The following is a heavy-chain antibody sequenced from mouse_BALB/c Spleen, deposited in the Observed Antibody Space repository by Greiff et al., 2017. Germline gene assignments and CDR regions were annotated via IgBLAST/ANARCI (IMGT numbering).Heavy chain of an antibody. D-gene: IGHD3-1*01. V-gene: IGHV1-14*01. Sequence: EVQLQQSGPELVKPGASVKMSCKASGYTFTSYVMHWVKQKPGQGLEWIGYINPYNDGTKYNEKFKGKATLTSDKSSSTAYMELSSLTSEDSAVYYCARAELGLPSWFAYWGQGTLVTVSA. J-gene: IGHJ3*01. CDR3: ARAELGLPSWFAY. CDR1: GYTFTSYV. CDR2: INPYNDGT.